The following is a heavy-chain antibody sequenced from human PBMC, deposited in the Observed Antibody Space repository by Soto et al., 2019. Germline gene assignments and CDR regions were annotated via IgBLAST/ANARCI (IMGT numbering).Heavy chain of an antibody. J-gene: IGHJ4*02. CDR1: GFTFSSYS. D-gene: IGHD3-22*01. CDR3: ASSYDSSGYYYTFDY. V-gene: IGHV3-21*01. CDR2: ISSSSSYI. Sequence: VGSLRLSCAASGFTFSSYSMNWVRQAPGKGLEWVSSISSSSSYIYYADSVKGRFTISRDNAKNSLYLQMNSLRAEDTAVYYCASSYDSSGYYYTFDYWGQGTLVTVSS.